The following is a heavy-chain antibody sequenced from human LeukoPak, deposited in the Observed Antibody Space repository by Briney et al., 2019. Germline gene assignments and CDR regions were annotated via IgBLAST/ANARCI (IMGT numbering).Heavy chain of an antibody. CDR1: GFTFTTYA. D-gene: IGHD3-10*01. J-gene: IGHJ4*02. Sequence: GGSLRLSCAASGFTFTTYAMSWVRQAPGKGLEWVAFIRYDGSNKYYADSVKGRFTISRDNSKNTLYLQMNSLRAEDTAVYYCAKDKFVGITMVRGVIDYWGQGTLVTVSS. CDR2: IRYDGSNK. V-gene: IGHV3-30*02. CDR3: AKDKFVGITMVRGVIDY.